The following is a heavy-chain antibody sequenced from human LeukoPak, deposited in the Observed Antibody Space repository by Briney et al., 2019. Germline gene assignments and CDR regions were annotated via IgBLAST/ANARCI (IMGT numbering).Heavy chain of an antibody. CDR3: ARHYGP. CDR1: GVSFSGYY. V-gene: IGHV4-39*01. Sequence: SETLSLTCTVYGVSFSGYYWSWIRQPPGKGQEWIGSIYDSGSTYYNPSLKSRVTVSVDTSKNQFSLKLNSVTAADTAVYYCARHYGPWGQGTLVTVSS. D-gene: IGHD3-10*01. CDR2: IYDSGST. J-gene: IGHJ5*02.